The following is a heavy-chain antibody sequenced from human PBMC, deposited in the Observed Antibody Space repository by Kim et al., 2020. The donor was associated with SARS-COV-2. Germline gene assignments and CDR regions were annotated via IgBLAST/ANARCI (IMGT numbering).Heavy chain of an antibody. CDR3: ARLLRGPWNFDL. CDR2: ILRSGTT. V-gene: IGHV4-31*03. D-gene: IGHD3-10*01. J-gene: IGHJ2*01. Sequence: SETLSLTCTVSGGSLSSGYSWSWIRQHPEKGLEWIGYILRSGTTDHHNPSLKSRVTMSLDAAKNQFSLDLISVTVADTAMYYCARLLRGPWNFDLWGRGTLVIVSS. CDR1: GGSLSSGYS.